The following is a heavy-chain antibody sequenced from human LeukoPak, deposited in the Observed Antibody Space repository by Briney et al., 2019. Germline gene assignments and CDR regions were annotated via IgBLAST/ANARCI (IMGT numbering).Heavy chain of an antibody. V-gene: IGHV1-18*01. CDR3: AREYPGSSWLNWFDP. D-gene: IGHD6-13*01. Sequence: ASVKVSCKASGYTFTSYGISWVRQAPGQGLEWMGWISAYNGNTNYAQKLQGRVTMTTDTSTSTAYMELRSLRSEDTAVYYCAREYPGSSWLNWFDPWGQGTLVTVSS. J-gene: IGHJ5*02. CDR1: GYTFTSYG. CDR2: ISAYNGNT.